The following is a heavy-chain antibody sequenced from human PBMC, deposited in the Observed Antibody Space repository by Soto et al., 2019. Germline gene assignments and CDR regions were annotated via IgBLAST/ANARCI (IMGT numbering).Heavy chain of an antibody. CDR3: AKEFPVGGSQWVAHYYYYYGMDV. Sequence: GWRRGPGSASGCTFSSYGMHWDRQAPGKGLDGMAVISYDGSNKYYAVSVKGRFTISRDNSKNTLYLQRNSLIAEETAVYYCAKEFPVGGSQWVAHYYYYYGMDVWGQGTKVTV. CDR1: GCTFSSYG. V-gene: IGHV3-30*18. J-gene: IGHJ6*02. D-gene: IGHD6-19*01. CDR2: ISYDGSNK.